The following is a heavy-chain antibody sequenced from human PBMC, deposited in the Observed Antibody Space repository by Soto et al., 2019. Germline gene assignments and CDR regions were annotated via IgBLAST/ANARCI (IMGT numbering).Heavy chain of an antibody. CDR1: GYRFTSYA. D-gene: IGHD2-15*01. Sequence: ASVKVSCKASGYRFTSYALQWVRQAPGKRLEWMGWINAGNGNTKYSQKFQGRVTITRDTSASTAYMELSSLRSEDTAVYYCSCEYCSGGSCPLYYGMDVWVQGTTVTVSS. V-gene: IGHV1-3*01. J-gene: IGHJ6*02. CDR3: SCEYCSGGSCPLYYGMDV. CDR2: INAGNGNT.